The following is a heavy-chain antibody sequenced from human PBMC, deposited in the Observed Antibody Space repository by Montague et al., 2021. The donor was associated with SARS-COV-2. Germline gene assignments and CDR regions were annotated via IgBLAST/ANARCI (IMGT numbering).Heavy chain of an antibody. Sequence: SETLSLTCAVYGESFSGHYWTWIRQPPGKGLERIGEIYHTGSTNYNPSLKSRVTITVDTSKNQFSLKLRSVTAADTAVYYCARGRIEISMIVVVMTGASYYMDVWGKGTTVTVPS. J-gene: IGHJ6*03. D-gene: IGHD3-22*01. CDR1: GESFSGHY. CDR2: IYHTGST. V-gene: IGHV4-34*01. CDR3: ARGRIEISMIVVVMTGASYYMDV.